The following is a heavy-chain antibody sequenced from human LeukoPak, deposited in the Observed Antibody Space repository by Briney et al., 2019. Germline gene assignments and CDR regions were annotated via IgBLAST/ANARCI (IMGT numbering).Heavy chain of an antibody. D-gene: IGHD6-13*01. CDR1: GYTLTELS. Sequence: ASVKVSCKVSGYTLTELSMHWVRQAPGKGLEWMGGFDPEDGETIYAQKFQGRVTMTEDTSTDTAYMELSSLRSEDTAVYYCATDLAYSSSWYEVSGYWGQGTLVTVSS. V-gene: IGHV1-24*01. CDR2: FDPEDGET. CDR3: ATDLAYSSSWYEVSGY. J-gene: IGHJ4*02.